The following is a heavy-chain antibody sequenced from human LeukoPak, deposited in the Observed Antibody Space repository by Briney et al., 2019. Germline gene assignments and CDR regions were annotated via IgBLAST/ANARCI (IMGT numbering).Heavy chain of an antibody. CDR1: GYTFTSYD. V-gene: IGHV7-4-1*02. CDR3: APLPDY. Sequence: ASVKVSCKASGYTFTSYDINWVRQATGQGLEWMGWMNTNTGNPTYAQGFTGRFVFSLDTSVSTAYLQISSLKAEDTAVYYCAPLPDYWGQGTLVTVSS. J-gene: IGHJ4*02. CDR2: MNTNTGNP.